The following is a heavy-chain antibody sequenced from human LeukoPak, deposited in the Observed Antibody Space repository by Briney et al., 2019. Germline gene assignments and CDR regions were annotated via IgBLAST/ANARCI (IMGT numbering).Heavy chain of an antibody. CDR2: IHYSGST. Sequence: SETLSLTCTVSGYSISSGYYWGWIRQPPGKGLEWIGSIHYSGSTFYNPSLKSRDTISVDTSKKQFSLKLSSVTAADTAVYYCARVTVGLSFYYYMDVWGKGTTVTVSS. J-gene: IGHJ6*03. CDR1: GYSISSGYY. V-gene: IGHV4-38-2*02. D-gene: IGHD3-10*01. CDR3: ARVTVGLSFYYYMDV.